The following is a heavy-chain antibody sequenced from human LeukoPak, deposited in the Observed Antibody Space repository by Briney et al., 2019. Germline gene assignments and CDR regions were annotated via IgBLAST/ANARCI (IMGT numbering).Heavy chain of an antibody. CDR1: GLTFSTYW. V-gene: IGHV3-7*01. J-gene: IGHJ4*02. D-gene: IGHD2-2*01. CDR3: ARGARPTSY. Sequence: GGSLRLSCAASGLTFSTYWMTWVRQAPGKGLEWVANIKLDGSEKYYVDSVKGRFTISRDNARNSLFLQMNTLRAEDTAVYYCARGARPTSYWGQGTLVTVSS. CDR2: IKLDGSEK.